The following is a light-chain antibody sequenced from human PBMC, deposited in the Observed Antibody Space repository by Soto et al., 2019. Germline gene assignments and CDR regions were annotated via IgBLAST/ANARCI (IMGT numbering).Light chain of an antibody. J-gene: IGLJ3*02. CDR1: SSHIGSNT. Sequence: QSVLTQPPSVSGTPGQRVTISCSGSSSHIGSNTVNWYQQFPGTAPKLLIYSDSQRPSGVPDRFSGSKSGTSASLAITGLQSEDEADYYCAGCDDNLDGPMVFGGGTKLTVL. V-gene: IGLV1-44*01. CDR3: AGCDDNLDGPMV. CDR2: SDS.